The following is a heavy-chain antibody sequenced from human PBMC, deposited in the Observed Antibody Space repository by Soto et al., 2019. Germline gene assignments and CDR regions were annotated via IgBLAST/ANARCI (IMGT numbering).Heavy chain of an antibody. Sequence: GGSLRLSCAASGFSFSNYGIHWVRQAPGKGLEWVAVISKEGTYRYYAESVKGRFTISRDNSQNTLYLQMNSLRPEDTAVYYCAKDGSLSYCSSTSCGFDPWGRGTLVTVSS. CDR2: ISKEGTYR. CDR3: AKDGSLSYCSSTSCGFDP. CDR1: GFSFSNYG. V-gene: IGHV3-30*18. J-gene: IGHJ5*02. D-gene: IGHD2-2*01.